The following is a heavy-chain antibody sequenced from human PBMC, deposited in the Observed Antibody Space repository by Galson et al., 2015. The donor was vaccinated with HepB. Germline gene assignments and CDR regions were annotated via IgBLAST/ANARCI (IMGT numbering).Heavy chain of an antibody. CDR1: GFIFSDYY. V-gene: IGHV3-11*06. J-gene: IGHJ4*02. Sequence: SLRLSCAASGFIFSDYYMSWIRQAPGKGLEWVSYISSSSSYTNYADSVKGRFTISRDNAKNSLYLQMNSLRAEDTAVYYCARDEGGGSYDWGQGTLVTVSS. CDR3: ARDEGGGSYD. D-gene: IGHD1-26*01. CDR2: ISSSSSYT.